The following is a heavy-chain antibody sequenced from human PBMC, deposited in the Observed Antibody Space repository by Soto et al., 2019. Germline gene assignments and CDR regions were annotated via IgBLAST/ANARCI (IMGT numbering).Heavy chain of an antibody. CDR1: GYTFTYRY. Sequence: ASVKVSCKASGYTFTYRYLHWVRQAPGQALEWMGWITPFNGNTNYAQKFQDRVTITRDRSMSTAYMELSSLRSEDTAMYYCASGEIGYSGYDNYFDYWGQGTLVTVSS. J-gene: IGHJ4*02. CDR2: ITPFNGNT. V-gene: IGHV1-45*02. D-gene: IGHD5-12*01. CDR3: ASGEIGYSGYDNYFDY.